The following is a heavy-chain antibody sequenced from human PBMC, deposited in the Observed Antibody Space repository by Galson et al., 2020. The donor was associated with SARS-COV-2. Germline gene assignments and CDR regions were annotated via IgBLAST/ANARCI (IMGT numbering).Heavy chain of an antibody. CDR3: ARDKYYYDSSGYYYSYYYYGMDV. Sequence: ASVKVSCKASGYTFTSYGISWVRQAPGQGLEWMGWISAYNGNTNYAQKLQSRVTMTTDTSTSTAYMELRSLRSDDTAVYYCARDKYYYDSSGYYYSYYYYGMDVWGQGTTVTVSS. D-gene: IGHD3-22*01. CDR2: ISAYNGNT. V-gene: IGHV1-18*01. CDR1: GYTFTSYG. J-gene: IGHJ6*02.